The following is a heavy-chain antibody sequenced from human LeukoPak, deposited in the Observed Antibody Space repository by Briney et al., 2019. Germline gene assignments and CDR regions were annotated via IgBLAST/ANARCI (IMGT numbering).Heavy chain of an antibody. CDR2: ISAYNGNT. V-gene: IGHV1-18*01. CDR3: ASDVVPAANYYYYYMHV. Sequence: GASVKVSCKASGYTFTSYGISWVRHAPGQGLEWMGWISAYNGNTNYAQKLQGRVTMTTDTSTSTAYMELRSLRSDDTAVYYWASDVVPAANYYYYYMHVWGKGTTVTVSS. D-gene: IGHD2-2*01. J-gene: IGHJ6*03. CDR1: GYTFTSYG.